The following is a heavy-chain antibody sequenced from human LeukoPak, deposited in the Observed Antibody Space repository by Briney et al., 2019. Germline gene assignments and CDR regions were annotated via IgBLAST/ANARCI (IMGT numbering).Heavy chain of an antibody. CDR1: GYTFTGYY. J-gene: IGHJ3*02. Sequence: ASVKVSCKASGYTFTGYYMHWVRQAPGQGLEWMGWINPNSGGTNYAQKFQGRVTMTTDTSTSTAYMELRSLRSDDTAVYYCARDLNDILTGYYPHDAFDIWGQGTMVTVSS. CDR3: ARDLNDILTGYYPHDAFDI. D-gene: IGHD3-9*01. CDR2: INPNSGGT. V-gene: IGHV1-2*02.